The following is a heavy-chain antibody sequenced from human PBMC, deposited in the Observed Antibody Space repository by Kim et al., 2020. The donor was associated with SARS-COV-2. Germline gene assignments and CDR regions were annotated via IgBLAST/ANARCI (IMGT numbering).Heavy chain of an antibody. J-gene: IGHJ4*02. D-gene: IGHD3-22*01. Sequence: ASVKVSCKVSGYTLTELSMHWVRQAPGKGLEWMGGFDPEDGETIYAQKFQGRVTMTEDTSTDTAYMELSSLRSEDTAVYYCATRGYYDSSGYYYDVDYWGQGTLVTVSS. CDR3: ATRGYYDSSGYYYDVDY. V-gene: IGHV1-24*01. CDR1: GYTLTELS. CDR2: FDPEDGET.